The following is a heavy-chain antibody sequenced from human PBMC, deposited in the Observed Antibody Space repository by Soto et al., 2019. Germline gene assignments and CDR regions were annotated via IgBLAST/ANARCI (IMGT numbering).Heavy chain of an antibody. J-gene: IGHJ5*02. CDR1: GYRFSSYW. CDR3: ARRLGTSWFDP. CDR2: IDPSDSYI. Sequence: GESLKISCKGFGYRFSSYWINWVRQMPGKGLGWMGRIDPSDSYINYSPSFQGHVTISVDNSISTAYLQWGSLKDSDTAMYYCARRLGTSWFDPWGQGTLVTVSS. D-gene: IGHD6-13*01. V-gene: IGHV5-10-1*01.